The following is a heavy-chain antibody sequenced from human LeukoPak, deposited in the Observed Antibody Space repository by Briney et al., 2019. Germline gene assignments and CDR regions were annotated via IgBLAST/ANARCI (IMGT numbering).Heavy chain of an antibody. V-gene: IGHV4-30-2*01. CDR3: ARGDSSSWVLDY. J-gene: IGHJ4*02. CDR2: IYHSGST. D-gene: IGHD6-13*01. Sequence: SENLSLTCTVSGVSISSGGYYWSWIRQPPGKGLEWIGYIYHSGSTYYNPSLKSRVTISVDRSKNQFSLKLSSVTAADTAVYYCARGDSSSWVLDYWGQGTLVTVSS. CDR1: GVSISSGGYY.